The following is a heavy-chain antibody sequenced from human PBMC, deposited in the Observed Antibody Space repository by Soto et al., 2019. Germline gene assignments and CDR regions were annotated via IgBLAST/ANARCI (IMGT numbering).Heavy chain of an antibody. D-gene: IGHD6-6*01. V-gene: IGHV4-59*08. CDR2: IHYTWST. J-gene: IGHJ5*02. CDR1: GDSISSYY. Sequence: SETLSLTCTVSGDSISSYYWTWIRQPPGKGLEWIGYIHYTWSTNYNPSLKSRVTMSVDTSKNQFSLKLSSVTPTDTAVYYCARRSSSSLGSLFDPWGRGILVTVSS. CDR3: ARRSSSSLGSLFDP.